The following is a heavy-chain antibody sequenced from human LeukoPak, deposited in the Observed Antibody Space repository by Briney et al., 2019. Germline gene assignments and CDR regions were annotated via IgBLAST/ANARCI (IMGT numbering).Heavy chain of an antibody. Sequence: PFETLSLTCTVSGCSLSSYYWSWMRQPAGKGLEWLGRINTSGNTKYNPSLKSRVTMSLDMSKNQVSLRLSSVTAADTAVYYCARATGSPTHWFNPWGQGTLVTVSS. V-gene: IGHV4-4*07. CDR2: INTSGNT. D-gene: IGHD1-14*01. J-gene: IGHJ5*02. CDR3: ARATGSPTHWFNP. CDR1: GCSLSSYY.